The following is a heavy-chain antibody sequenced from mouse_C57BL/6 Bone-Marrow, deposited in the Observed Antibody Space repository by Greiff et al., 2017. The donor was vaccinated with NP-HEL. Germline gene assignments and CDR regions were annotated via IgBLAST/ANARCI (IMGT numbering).Heavy chain of an antibody. V-gene: IGHV5-17*01. CDR1: GFTFSDYG. D-gene: IGHD2-2*01. Sequence: DVHLVESGGGLVKPGGSLKLSCAASGFTFSDYGMHWVRQAPEKGLEWVAYISSGSSTIYYADTVKGRFTISRDNAKNTLFLQMTSLRSEDTAMYYCARHYGYGFAYWGQGTLVTVSA. J-gene: IGHJ3*01. CDR2: ISSGSSTI. CDR3: ARHYGYGFAY.